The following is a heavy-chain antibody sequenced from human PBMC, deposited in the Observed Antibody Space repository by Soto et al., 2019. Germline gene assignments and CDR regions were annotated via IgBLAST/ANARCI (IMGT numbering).Heavy chain of an antibody. Sequence: QLQLVQSGAEVKKPGSSVKVSCKASGGSFSTYTITWVRQAPGQGLEWMGRIIPILGIRDYAQKFQARVTITADKSTSTAYMELSSLTSEDTAGYYCARDVGDLGQGTLVTVSS. D-gene: IGHD1-26*01. J-gene: IGHJ4*02. CDR2: IIPILGIR. V-gene: IGHV1-69*08. CDR1: GGSFSTYT. CDR3: ARDVGD.